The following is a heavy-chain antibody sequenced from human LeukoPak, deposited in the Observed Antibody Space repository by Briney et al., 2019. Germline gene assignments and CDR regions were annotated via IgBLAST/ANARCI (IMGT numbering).Heavy chain of an antibody. CDR3: AKADAKSGSYQRDPFDY. Sequence: PGGSLRLSCAASGFTFSSYGMHWVRQAPGKGLEWVAFIRYDGSNKYYADSVKGRFTISRDNSKNTLYLQMNSLRAEDTAVYYCAKADAKSGSYQRDPFDYWGQGTLVTVSS. J-gene: IGHJ4*02. CDR2: IRYDGSNK. CDR1: GFTFSSYG. D-gene: IGHD1-26*01. V-gene: IGHV3-30*02.